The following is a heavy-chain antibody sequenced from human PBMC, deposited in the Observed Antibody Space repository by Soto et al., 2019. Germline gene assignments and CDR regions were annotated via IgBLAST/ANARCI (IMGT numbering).Heavy chain of an antibody. D-gene: IGHD3-10*01. V-gene: IGHV3-74*01. CDR1: GFTFSSYW. CDR3: ARDLRGGSGSPDY. J-gene: IGHJ4*02. CDR2: INSDGSST. Sequence: EVQLVESGGDLVQPGGSLRLSCAASGFTFSSYWMHWVRQAPGKGLVWLSRINSDGSSTSYADSVKGRFTISRDNAKNTLYPQMNSLRAEDTAVYYCARDLRGGSGSPDYWGQGTLVTVSS.